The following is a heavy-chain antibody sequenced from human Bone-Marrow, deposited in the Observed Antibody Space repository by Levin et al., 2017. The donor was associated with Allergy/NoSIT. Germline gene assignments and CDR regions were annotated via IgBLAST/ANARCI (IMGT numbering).Heavy chain of an antibody. CDR3: ASGYDYGDYAEAEDFYYGLDV. J-gene: IGHJ6*02. D-gene: IGHD4-17*01. Sequence: GGSLRLSCVASGFSFSTYWMSWVRQAPGKGLEWVANIKEDGSDKYYVDSVKGRVTVSRDNAKNSLYLQMNSLRAEDTAVYYCASGYDYGDYAEAEDFYYGLDVWGQGTTVTVS. CDR2: IKEDGSDK. CDR1: GFSFSTYW. V-gene: IGHV3-7*01.